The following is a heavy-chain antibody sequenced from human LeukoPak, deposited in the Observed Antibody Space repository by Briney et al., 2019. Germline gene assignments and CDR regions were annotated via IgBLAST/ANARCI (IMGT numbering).Heavy chain of an antibody. V-gene: IGHV3-48*04. D-gene: IGHD3/OR15-3a*01. Sequence: GGSLRLSCAAYGFTFSTFGMNWVRQAPGKGLEWVSYISSSSRTIYYADSVKGRFSISRDNAKNSLYLQMKSLRVEDTDVYDCTRDMAWTPYYFDYWGQGTLVTVSS. J-gene: IGHJ4*02. CDR1: GFTFSTFG. CDR2: ISSSSRTI. CDR3: TRDMAWTPYYFDY.